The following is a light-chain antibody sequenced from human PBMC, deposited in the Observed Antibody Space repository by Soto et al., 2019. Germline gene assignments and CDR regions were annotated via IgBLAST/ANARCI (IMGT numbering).Light chain of an antibody. Sequence: QSVLTQPPSVSGAPGRRVTISCTGSSSNIGAGYDVHWYQQLPGTAPKLLIYGNSNRPSGVPDRFSGSKSGTSASLAITGLQAEGEADDYCQSYDSSLSGYVFGPGTKVTVL. V-gene: IGLV1-40*01. CDR3: QSYDSSLSGYV. CDR2: GNS. J-gene: IGLJ1*01. CDR1: SSNIGAGYD.